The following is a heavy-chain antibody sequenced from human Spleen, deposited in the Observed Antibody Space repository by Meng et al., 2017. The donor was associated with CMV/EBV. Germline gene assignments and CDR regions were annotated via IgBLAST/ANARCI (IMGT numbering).Heavy chain of an antibody. J-gene: IGHJ6*02. V-gene: IGHV3-23*01. Sequence: GGSLRLSCAASGFTFSRYAMSWVRQAPGKGLEWVSAISGSDSSTYYADSVKGRFTITRDNSKNTLYLQMNSLRAADTAVDYCATPPGGEPGSPYYYYGMDVWGQGTTVTVSS. CDR1: GFTFSRYA. D-gene: IGHD3-16*01. CDR3: ATPPGGEPGSPYYYYGMDV. CDR2: ISGSDSST.